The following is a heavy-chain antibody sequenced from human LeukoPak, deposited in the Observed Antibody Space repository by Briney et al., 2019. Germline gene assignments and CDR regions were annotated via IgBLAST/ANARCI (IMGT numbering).Heavy chain of an antibody. Sequence: PSETLSLTCTVSGGSISSYYWSWIRQPPGKGLEWIGYIYYSGSTNYNPSLKSRVTISVDTSKNQFTLKLSSVTAADTAVYYCARDSKEAWFDPWGQGTLVTVSS. CDR3: ARDSKEAWFDP. CDR2: IYYSGST. V-gene: IGHV4-59*01. D-gene: IGHD2/OR15-2a*01. CDR1: GGSISSYY. J-gene: IGHJ5*02.